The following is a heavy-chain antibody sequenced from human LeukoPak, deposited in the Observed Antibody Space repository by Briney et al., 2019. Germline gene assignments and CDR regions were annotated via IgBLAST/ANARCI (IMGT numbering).Heavy chain of an antibody. D-gene: IGHD3-10*01. CDR2: ISSSSSYI. Sequence: GGSLRLSCAASGFTFSSYSMNWVRQAPGKGLEWVSPISSSSSYIYYADSVKGRFTISRDNAKNSLYLQMNSLRAEDTAVYYCARDRYYYGSGSWYAFDIWGQGTMVTVSS. CDR3: ARDRYYYGSGSWYAFDI. V-gene: IGHV3-21*01. CDR1: GFTFSSYS. J-gene: IGHJ3*02.